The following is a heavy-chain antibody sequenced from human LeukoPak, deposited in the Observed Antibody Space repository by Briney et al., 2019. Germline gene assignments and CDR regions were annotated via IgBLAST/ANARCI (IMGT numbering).Heavy chain of an antibody. J-gene: IGHJ3*02. CDR2: IYPGDSDT. CDR1: GYSFTNYW. CDR3: ARPYYYGSGSLDAFDI. V-gene: IGHV5-51*01. Sequence: GESLKISCKGSGYSFTNYWIGWVRQMPGKGLEWMGIIYPGDSDTRYSPSFQGQVTISADKSISTAYLQWSSLKASDTAMYYCARPYYYGSGSLDAFDIWGQGTMVTVSS. D-gene: IGHD3-10*01.